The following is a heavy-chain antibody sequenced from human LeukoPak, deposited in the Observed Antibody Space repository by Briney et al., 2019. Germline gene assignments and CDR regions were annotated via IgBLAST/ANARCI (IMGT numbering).Heavy chain of an antibody. D-gene: IGHD2-2*01. CDR2: ISYDGSNK. CDR3: ARDRLRYCSSTSCYTFDY. J-gene: IGHJ4*02. CDR1: GFTFSSYA. Sequence: GGSLRLSCAASGFTFSSYAMHWVRQAPGKGLEWVAVISYDGSNKYYADSVKGRFTISRDNSKNTLYLQMNSLRAEDTAVYYCARDRLRYCSSTSCYTFDYWGQGTLVTVSS. V-gene: IGHV3-30-3*01.